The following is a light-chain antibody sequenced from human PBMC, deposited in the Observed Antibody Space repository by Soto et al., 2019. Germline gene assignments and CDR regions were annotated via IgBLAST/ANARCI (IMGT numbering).Light chain of an antibody. CDR2: DAS. Sequence: EIVLTQSPATLSSSPGERATLSCRASQSVSSYLAWFQQKPGQAPRLLIYDASDRATGIPARFSGSGSGTDFTFTISSLEPEDFAVYYCQQRSNWPRTFGQGTKVEIK. J-gene: IGKJ1*01. V-gene: IGKV3-11*01. CDR1: QSVSSY. CDR3: QQRSNWPRT.